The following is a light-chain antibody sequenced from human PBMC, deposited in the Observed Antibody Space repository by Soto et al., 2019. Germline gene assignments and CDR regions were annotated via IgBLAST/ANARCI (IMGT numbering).Light chain of an antibody. Sequence: EIVLTQSPGTLSLSPGERATLSCRASQSVSSSYLGWYQQKPGQAPRLLIYGASTRATGIPARFSGSGSGTEFTLTVSSLQSEDFAVYYCQQYNNWPTFGQGTKVDIK. V-gene: IGKV3-15*01. CDR3: QQYNNWPT. CDR2: GAS. J-gene: IGKJ1*01. CDR1: QSVSSSY.